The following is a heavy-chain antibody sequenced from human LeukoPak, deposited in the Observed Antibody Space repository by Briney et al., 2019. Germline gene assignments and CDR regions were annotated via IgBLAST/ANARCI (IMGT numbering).Heavy chain of an antibody. D-gene: IGHD5-18*01. CDR3: AREKTAMVADFDY. Sequence: PSETLSLTCTVSGGSTSSYYWSWIRQPPGKGLEWIGYIYYSGSTNYNPSLKSRVTISVDTSKNQFSLKLSSVTAADTAVYYCAREKTAMVADFDYWGQGTLVTVSS. J-gene: IGHJ4*02. V-gene: IGHV4-59*12. CDR2: IYYSGST. CDR1: GGSTSSYY.